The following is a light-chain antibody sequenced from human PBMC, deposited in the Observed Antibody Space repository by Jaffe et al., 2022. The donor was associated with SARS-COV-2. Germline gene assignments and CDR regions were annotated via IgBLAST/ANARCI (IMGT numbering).Light chain of an antibody. Sequence: QSALTQPPSASGSPGQSVTISCTGTSSDVGGYKYVSWYQQHPGKAPKLMIYEVDKRPSGVPDRFSGSKSGNTASLTFSDLQAEDEADYYCSSYAGTNNFGVFGGGTKLTVL. V-gene: IGLV2-8*01. J-gene: IGLJ3*02. CDR2: EVD. CDR3: SSYAGTNNFGV. CDR1: SSDVGGYKY.